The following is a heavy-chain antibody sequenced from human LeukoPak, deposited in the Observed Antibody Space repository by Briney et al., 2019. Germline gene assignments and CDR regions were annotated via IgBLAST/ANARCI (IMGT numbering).Heavy chain of an antibody. CDR3: ARVGGDYGDYDY. CDR2: IYYSGST. J-gene: IGHJ4*02. V-gene: IGHV4-39*07. Sequence: PSETLSLTCTVSGGSISSSSYYWGWIRQPPGKGLEWIGSIYYSGSTYYNPSLKSRVTMSVDTSKNQFSLKVRSVTAADTAVYYCARVGGDYGDYDYWGQGTLVTVSS. D-gene: IGHD4-17*01. CDR1: GGSISSSSYY.